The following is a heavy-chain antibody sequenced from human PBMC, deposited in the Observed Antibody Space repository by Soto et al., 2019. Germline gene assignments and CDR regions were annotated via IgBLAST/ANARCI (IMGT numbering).Heavy chain of an antibody. Sequence: ASVKVSWKASGYTFASYYRRWVRHAPGQGLEWMGIINPSGGSTSYAQKFQGRVTMTRDTSTSTVYMELSSLRSEDTAVYYCARYQLLWSHAFDIWGQGTMVTVSS. CDR2: INPSGGST. CDR1: GYTFASYY. D-gene: IGHD2-2*01. CDR3: ARYQLLWSHAFDI. V-gene: IGHV1-46*01. J-gene: IGHJ3*02.